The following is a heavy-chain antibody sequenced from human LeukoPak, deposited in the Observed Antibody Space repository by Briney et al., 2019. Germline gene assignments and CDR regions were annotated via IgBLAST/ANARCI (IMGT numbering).Heavy chain of an antibody. V-gene: IGHV3-21*01. D-gene: IGHD3-10*01. CDR3: ARSGGSGSINFDY. CDR2: ISSSSSYI. CDR1: GFTFSGYS. J-gene: IGHJ4*02. Sequence: GGSLRLSCAASGFTFSGYSMNWVRQAPGKGLEWVSSISSSSSYIYYADSVKGRFTISRDNAKNSLYLQMNSLRAEDTAVYYCARSGGSGSINFDYWGQGTLVTVSS.